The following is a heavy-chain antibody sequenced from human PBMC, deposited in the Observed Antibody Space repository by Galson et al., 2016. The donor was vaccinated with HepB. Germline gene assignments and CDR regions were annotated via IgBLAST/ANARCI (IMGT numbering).Heavy chain of an antibody. Sequence: SLRLSCAASGFTFSRYWMHWIRQAPEKGPMWVSRVNSDGGSTAYADSVKGRFTSTRDNAKNILYLHMSSLRVDDTAVYYCVGSIGATAPFDYWGQGTLVTVSS. J-gene: IGHJ4*02. CDR1: GFTFSRYW. CDR2: VNSDGGST. D-gene: IGHD6-13*01. V-gene: IGHV3-74*01. CDR3: VGSIGATAPFDY.